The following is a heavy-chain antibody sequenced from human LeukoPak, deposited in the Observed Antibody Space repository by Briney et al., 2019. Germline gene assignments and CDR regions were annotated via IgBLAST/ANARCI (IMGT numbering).Heavy chain of an antibody. D-gene: IGHD3-10*01. Sequence: SETLSLTCAVYGGSFSGYYWSWIRQPPGKGLEWLGEINHSGSTNYNPSLKSRVTISVDTSKNQFSLKLSSVTAADTAVYYCARGIYYYGSGSPYYYYYGMDVWGQGTTVTVSS. J-gene: IGHJ6*02. CDR2: INHSGST. CDR1: GGSFSGYY. CDR3: ARGIYYYGSGSPYYYYYGMDV. V-gene: IGHV4-34*01.